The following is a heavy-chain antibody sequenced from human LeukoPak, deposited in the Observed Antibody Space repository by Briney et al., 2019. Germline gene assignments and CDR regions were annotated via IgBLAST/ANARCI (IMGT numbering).Heavy chain of an antibody. V-gene: IGHV1-2*02. D-gene: IGHD4-17*01. CDR2: INPNSGGT. Sequence: GASVKVSCKASGYTFTGYYMHWVRQAPGQGLEWMGWINPNSGGTNYAQKFQGRVTMTRDTSISTAYMELSRLSSDDTAVYYCARADYDYGDHGSWFDPWGQGTLVTVSS. J-gene: IGHJ5*02. CDR3: ARADYDYGDHGSWFDP. CDR1: GYTFTGYY.